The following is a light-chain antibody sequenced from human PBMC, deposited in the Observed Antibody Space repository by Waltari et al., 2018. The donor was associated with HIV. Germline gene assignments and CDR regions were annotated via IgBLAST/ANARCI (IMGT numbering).Light chain of an antibody. J-gene: IGLJ2*01. Sequence: SYELTQPSSVSVSPGQTARITCPGAVLAENYPRWFQQKPGQAPVLVMYKDSERPSGIPERFSGSSSGTTVTLTISGAQVEDEADYYCYSAADNNLGVFGGGTKLTVL. V-gene: IGLV3-27*01. CDR2: KDS. CDR3: YSAADNNLGV. CDR1: VLAENY.